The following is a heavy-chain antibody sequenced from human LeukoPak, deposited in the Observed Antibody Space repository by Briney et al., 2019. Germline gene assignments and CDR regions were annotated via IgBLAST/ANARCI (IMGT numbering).Heavy chain of an antibody. V-gene: IGHV1-2*02. Sequence: ASVKVSCKASGYTFTGYYMHWVRQAPGQGLEWMGWINPNSGGTNYAQKFQGRVTMTRDTSISTAYMELGRLRSDDTAVYYCARDSIVVVPAAYTFDIWGQGTMVTVSS. CDR3: ARDSIVVVPAAYTFDI. CDR2: INPNSGGT. CDR1: GYTFTGYY. J-gene: IGHJ3*02. D-gene: IGHD2-2*01.